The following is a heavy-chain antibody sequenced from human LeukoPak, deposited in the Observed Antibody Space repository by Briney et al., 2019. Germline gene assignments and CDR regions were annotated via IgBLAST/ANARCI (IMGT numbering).Heavy chain of an antibody. J-gene: IGHJ6*03. CDR2: IIPIFGTA. V-gene: IGHV1-69*01. D-gene: IGHD5-24*01. CDR3: ARVSETATPMGYYYYYMDV. CDR1: GGTFSSYA. Sequence: SVKVSCKASGGTFSSYAISWVRQAPGQGLEWMGGIIPIFGTANYAQKFQGRVTITADESTSTAYMELSSLRSEDTAVYYCARVSETATPMGYYYYYMDVWGKGTTVTISS.